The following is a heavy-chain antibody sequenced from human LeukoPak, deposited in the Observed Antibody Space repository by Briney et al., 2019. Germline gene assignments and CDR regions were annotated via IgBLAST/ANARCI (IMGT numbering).Heavy chain of an antibody. CDR3: ARDAFWSGSSRYYYMDV. D-gene: IGHD3-3*01. Sequence: SETLSLTCTVSGGSISSYYWSWIRQPPGKGLEWIGYIYYSGSTNYNPSLKSRVTISVDTSKNQFSLKLSSVTAADTAVYYCARDAFWSGSSRYYYMDVWGKGTTVTVSS. CDR1: GGSISSYY. J-gene: IGHJ6*03. V-gene: IGHV4-59*01. CDR2: IYYSGST.